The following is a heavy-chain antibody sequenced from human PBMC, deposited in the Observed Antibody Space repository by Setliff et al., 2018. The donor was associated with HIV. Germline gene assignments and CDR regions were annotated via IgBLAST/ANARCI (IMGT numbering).Heavy chain of an antibody. CDR2: IDYSGRT. J-gene: IGHJ2*01. CDR3: ARVFYDSGGFFTTAGPLYLDL. V-gene: IGHV4-59*11. D-gene: IGHD3-22*01. CDR1: GDSISSHS. Sequence: SETLSLTGNVAGDSISSHSWTWIRQPPGKGLEWIGSIDYSGRTDKKTSLKSRLRMSIDTSKNQFYVNLFSVTAADTAIYYCARVFYDSGGFFTTAGPLYLDLWGRGTLVTVTS.